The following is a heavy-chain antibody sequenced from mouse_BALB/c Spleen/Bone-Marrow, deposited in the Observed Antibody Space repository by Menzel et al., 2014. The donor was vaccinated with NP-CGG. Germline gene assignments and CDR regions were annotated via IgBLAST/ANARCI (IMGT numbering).Heavy chain of an antibody. Sequence: EVKLVESGGGLAQPGGSLRLSCATSGFTFTDYYMSWVRQPPGKALEWLGFSRNKANGYTTEYSASVKGRFTISRDNSQSILYLQMNTLRAEDSATYYCARDINYDIYWYFDVWGAGTTDTVSS. J-gene: IGHJ1*01. CDR3: ARDINYDIYWYFDV. CDR2: SRNKANGYTT. V-gene: IGHV7-3*02. D-gene: IGHD2-4*01. CDR1: GFTFTDYY.